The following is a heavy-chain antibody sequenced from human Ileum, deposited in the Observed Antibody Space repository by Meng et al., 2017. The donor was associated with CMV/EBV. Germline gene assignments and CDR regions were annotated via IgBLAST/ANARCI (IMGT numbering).Heavy chain of an antibody. D-gene: IGHD7-27*01. V-gene: IGHV4-4*07. CDR2: IYTSGSS. CDR3: AREGPTDWGRALDY. J-gene: IGHJ4*02. Sequence: HVDLQGPGPGLVKPSGPLSLTCTVSGGSMSSYYWSWIRQPAGKGLEWIGRIYTSGSSNYNSSLKSRVTMSVDTSKNQFSMKLNSVTAADTAVYYCAREGPTDWGRALDYWGQGTLVTVSS. CDR1: GGSMSSYY.